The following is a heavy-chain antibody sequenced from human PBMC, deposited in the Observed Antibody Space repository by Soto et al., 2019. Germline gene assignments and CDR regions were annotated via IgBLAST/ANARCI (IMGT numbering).Heavy chain of an antibody. V-gene: IGHV2-5*02. CDR3: RHRRGGGTIWDGGYFDY. CDR1: GFSLSTTGVG. Sequence: QITLKESGPTLVEPGQTLTLTCSFSGFSLSTTGVGVGWIRQPPGRALEWLAVIYWDDDKRYNPSLKSRLTTTKDTPNSEVVLKMTDMDPMDTATYYCRHRRGGGTIWDGGYFDYWGQGALVTVSS. CDR2: IYWDDDK. D-gene: IGHD3-16*01. J-gene: IGHJ4*02.